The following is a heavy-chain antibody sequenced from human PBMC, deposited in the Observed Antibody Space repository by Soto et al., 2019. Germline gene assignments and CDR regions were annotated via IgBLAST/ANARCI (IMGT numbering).Heavy chain of an antibody. CDR3: ARARSGWYSYYYGMDV. CDR2: INSDGSST. CDR1: GFTFSSYW. Sequence: GGSLRLSCAASGFTFSSYWMHWVRQAPGKGLVWVSRINSDGSSTSYADSVKGRFTISRDNAKNTLYLQMNSLRAEDTAVYYCARARSGWYSYYYGMDVWGQGTTVTVSS. V-gene: IGHV3-74*01. D-gene: IGHD6-19*01. J-gene: IGHJ6*02.